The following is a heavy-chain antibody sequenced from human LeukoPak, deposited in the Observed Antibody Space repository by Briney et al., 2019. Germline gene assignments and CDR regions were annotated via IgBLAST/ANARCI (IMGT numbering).Heavy chain of an antibody. CDR1: GYTFTDYY. Sequence: ASVKVSCKASGYTFTDYYMHWVRQAPGQGFEWMGWINPNDGDTNYAQKFQGRVTMTRDTSISTAHMEVSRLRSDDTAVYYCARTNFLYCSSSTCLFDYWGQGTLVTVS. CDR2: INPNDGDT. D-gene: IGHD2-2*01. V-gene: IGHV1-2*02. J-gene: IGHJ4*02. CDR3: ARTNFLYCSSSTCLFDY.